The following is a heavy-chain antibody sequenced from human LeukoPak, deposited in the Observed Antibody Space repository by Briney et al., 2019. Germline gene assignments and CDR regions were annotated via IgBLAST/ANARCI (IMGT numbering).Heavy chain of an antibody. CDR2: INPNSGGT. V-gene: IGHV1-2*02. J-gene: IGHJ6*03. CDR3: ARDAASGSYQYYYYYMDV. Sequence: GASVKVSCKASGYTFTGYYIHWVRQAPGQGLEWMGWINPNSGGTNYAQKFQGRVTMTRDTSISTAYMELSRLRSDDTAVYYCARDAASGSYQYYYYYMDVWGKGTTVTVSS. CDR1: GYTFTGYY. D-gene: IGHD1-26*01.